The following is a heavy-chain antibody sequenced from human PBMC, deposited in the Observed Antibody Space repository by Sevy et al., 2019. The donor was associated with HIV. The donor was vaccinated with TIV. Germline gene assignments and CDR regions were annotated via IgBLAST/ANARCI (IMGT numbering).Heavy chain of an antibody. Sequence: GGSLRLSCAASGFTFSTYAMNWVRQAPGKGLEWVSSISRSGRSTYSADSVEGRFTISRDNFKNTLYLQLSSLRVVDTAVYYCAKGYCDGGSCPRDYYYYGMDVWGQGTTVTVSS. V-gene: IGHV3-23*01. CDR2: ISRSGRST. CDR3: AKGYCDGGSCPRDYYYYGMDV. J-gene: IGHJ6*02. D-gene: IGHD2-15*01. CDR1: GFTFSTYA.